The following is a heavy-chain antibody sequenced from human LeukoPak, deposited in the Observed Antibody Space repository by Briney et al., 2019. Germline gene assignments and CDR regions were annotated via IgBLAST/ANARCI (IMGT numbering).Heavy chain of an antibody. CDR1: GFTFSSFA. Sequence: GGSLRLSCAASGFTFSSFAMSWVRQAPGKGLEWVSSISSSSYIYYADSVKGRFTISRDNAKNSLYLQMNSLRAEDTAVYYCASRGRYNWNPDYYYYMDVWGKGTTVTVSS. CDR3: ASRGRYNWNPDYYYYMDV. D-gene: IGHD1-20*01. J-gene: IGHJ6*03. CDR2: ISSSSYI. V-gene: IGHV3-21*01.